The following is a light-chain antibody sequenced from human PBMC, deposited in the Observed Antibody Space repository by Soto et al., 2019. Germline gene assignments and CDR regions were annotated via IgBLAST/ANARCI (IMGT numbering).Light chain of an antibody. CDR1: INHVGVYNY. V-gene: IGLV2-14*01. CDR3: SSFTSTSTVYV. CDR2: EVN. J-gene: IGLJ1*01. Sequence: QSALTQPASVSGSPGQSITISCTGTINHVGVYNYVSWYQQHPGKAPKLMIYEVNNRPSGVSNRFSGSKSGNTASLTISGLQADDEADYYCSSFTSTSTVYVFGTGTKVTVL.